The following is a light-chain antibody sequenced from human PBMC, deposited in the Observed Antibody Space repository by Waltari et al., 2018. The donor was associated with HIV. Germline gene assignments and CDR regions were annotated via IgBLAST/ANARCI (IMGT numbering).Light chain of an antibody. CDR2: EVT. CDR1: SSDVGSYNR. Sequence: QSALTQPASVSGSPGQSITISCTVTSSDVGSYNRVSWYQQYPGKAPKLIIYEVTKRPSGVSKRFPGSKSGNTASLTLSGLQADDEADYYCSSYAGARVFGGGTNLIVL. CDR3: SSYAGARV. J-gene: IGLJ3*02. V-gene: IGLV2-23*02.